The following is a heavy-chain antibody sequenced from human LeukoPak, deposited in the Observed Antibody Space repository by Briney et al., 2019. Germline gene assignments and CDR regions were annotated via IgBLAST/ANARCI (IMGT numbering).Heavy chain of an antibody. D-gene: IGHD3-10*01. CDR1: GFTFRDYA. CDR3: AKVLSKIYNYGPFDY. Sequence: GGSLRLSCAASGFTFRDYAMTWVRQAPGKGPEWVSTFSAGGNRTYYADSVKGRFIITRDNSKNTLYLQMNSLRAEDTAAYYCAKVLSKIYNYGPFDYWGQGSLVTVSS. J-gene: IGHJ4*02. CDR2: FSAGGNRT. V-gene: IGHV3-23*01.